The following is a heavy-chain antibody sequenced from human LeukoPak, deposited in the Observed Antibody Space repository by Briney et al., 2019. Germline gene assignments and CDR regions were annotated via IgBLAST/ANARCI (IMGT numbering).Heavy chain of an antibody. V-gene: IGHV1-2*04. D-gene: IGHD6-6*01. CDR1: GYTFTGYY. CDR3: ARSTWEQLVRDDYFDY. J-gene: IGHJ4*02. Sequence: ASVKVSCKASGYTFTGYYMHWVRQAPGQGLEWMGWINPNSGGTNYAQKFQGWVTMTRDTSISTAYMELSRLRSDDTAVYYCARSTWEQLVRDDYFDYWGQGTLVTVSS. CDR2: INPNSGGT.